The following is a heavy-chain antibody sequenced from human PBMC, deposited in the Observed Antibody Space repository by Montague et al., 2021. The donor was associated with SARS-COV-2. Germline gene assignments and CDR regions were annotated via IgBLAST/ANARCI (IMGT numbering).Heavy chain of an antibody. CDR3: ARWDPQTLTLIGLRGKSASDY. D-gene: IGHD4-23*01. V-gene: IGHV4-34*01. J-gene: IGHJ4*02. CDR1: GGSFSGYY. Sequence: SETRSLTCAVYGGSFSGYYWTWIRQSPGKGLEWIAEINHSGTTNYNFNPSLRSRVTISVDTSKSQFFLKLSSVTAADTGVYYCARWDPQTLTLIGLRGKSASDYWGQGTLVTVSS. CDR2: INHSGTT.